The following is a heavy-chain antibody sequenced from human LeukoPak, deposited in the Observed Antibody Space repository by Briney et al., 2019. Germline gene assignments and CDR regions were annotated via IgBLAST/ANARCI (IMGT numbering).Heavy chain of an antibody. CDR2: IYYSGST. V-gene: IGHV4-31*03. D-gene: IGHD5-24*01. J-gene: IGHJ4*02. Sequence: SETLSLTCTVSGGSISSGGYYWSWIRQHPGKGLEWIGYIYYSGSTYYNPSLKSRVTISVDTSKNQFSLKLSSVTAADTAVYYCARDRHGAELDHWGQGTLVTVSS. CDR1: GGSISSGGYY. CDR3: ARDRHGAELDH.